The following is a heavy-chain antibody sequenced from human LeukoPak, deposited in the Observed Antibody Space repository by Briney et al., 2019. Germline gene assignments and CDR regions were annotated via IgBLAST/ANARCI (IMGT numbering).Heavy chain of an antibody. CDR1: GFTFNSYS. V-gene: IGHV3-21*01. D-gene: IGHD3-3*01. CDR2: ISSSSRFI. J-gene: IGHJ6*03. CDR3: ARDKRFLEWFFFYMDV. Sequence: PGGSLRLSCAASGFTFNSYSMNWFRQAPGKGLEWVSSISSSSRFIYYADSVKGRFTISRDNAKNSLYLQMNSLRAEDTAVYYCARDKRFLEWFFFYMDVWGKGTTVTVSS.